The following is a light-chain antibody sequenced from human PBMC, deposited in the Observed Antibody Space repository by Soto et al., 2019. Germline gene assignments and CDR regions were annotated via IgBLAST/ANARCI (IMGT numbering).Light chain of an antibody. Sequence: QSALTQPASVSGSPGQSITIPCSGRSSDLGGPNYVSWYQQHPGKVPKLIIYKVDNRPSGISDRFSASKSGNTASLTISGLQAEDEAHDHCNSYPAVPTPHWVFAGGTKRTVL. CDR1: SSDLGGPNY. J-gene: IGLJ3*02. V-gene: IGLV2-14*01. CDR2: KVD. CDR3: NSYPAVPTPHWV.